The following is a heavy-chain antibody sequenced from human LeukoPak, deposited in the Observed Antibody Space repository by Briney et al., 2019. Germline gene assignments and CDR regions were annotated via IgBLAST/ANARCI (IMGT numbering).Heavy chain of an antibody. CDR2: IYSDGTT. Sequence: GGSLRLSCAASGFTVSSNLMSWVRQAPGKGLEWVTVIYSDGTTYFADSVKGRFTISRDNSKNTLYLHMNSLRVEDTAVYYCAGDYPSFDYWGQGTLVTVSS. CDR1: GFTVSSNL. J-gene: IGHJ4*02. V-gene: IGHV3-53*01. CDR3: AGDYPSFDY.